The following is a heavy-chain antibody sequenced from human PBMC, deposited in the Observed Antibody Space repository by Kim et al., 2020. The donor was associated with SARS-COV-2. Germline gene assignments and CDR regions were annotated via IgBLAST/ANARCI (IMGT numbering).Heavy chain of an antibody. V-gene: IGHV3-33*01. CDR3: AGPWNSGY. Sequence: GGSLRLSCAASGFTFRDNGMHWVRLRPGKGLEWVAVVWHDGSNEYYADSVKGRFTISRDNSRNTLYLQMNDVRGEDTAIYYCAGPWNSGYWGQGTLVTVSS. CDR1: GFTFRDNG. CDR2: VWHDGSNE. J-gene: IGHJ4*02. D-gene: IGHD1-1*01.